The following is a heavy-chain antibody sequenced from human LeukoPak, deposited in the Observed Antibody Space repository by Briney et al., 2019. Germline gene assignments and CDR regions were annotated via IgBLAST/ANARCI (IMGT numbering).Heavy chain of an antibody. CDR3: ARGYCSSTSCSSYGDYWKPLDY. D-gene: IGHD2-2*01. CDR1: GYSLTDYY. Sequence: ASVKVSCKASGYSLTDYYIHWVRQAPGQGLEGMGWINPKTGGTNYAQKFQGRGTMTRDTSISTAYMELSRLRSDGTAVYYCARGYCSSTSCSSYGDYWKPLDYWGQGTLVAVSS. J-gene: IGHJ4*02. CDR2: INPKTGGT. V-gene: IGHV1-2*02.